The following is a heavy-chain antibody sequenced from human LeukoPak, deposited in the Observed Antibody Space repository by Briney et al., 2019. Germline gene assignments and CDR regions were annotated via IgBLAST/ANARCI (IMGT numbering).Heavy chain of an antibody. CDR1: GFTFSSYV. V-gene: IGHV3-30*03. D-gene: IGHD3-22*01. CDR2: IAYDGGNK. Sequence: PGGSLRLSCAASGFTFSSYVIHWVRQAPGKGLEWVAVIAYDGGNKYYADSVKGRFTISRDNSKNTLFLQMNSLRAEDTAVYYCARDSSPWYYYDRSGSNGFDPWGQGTLVTVSS. J-gene: IGHJ5*02. CDR3: ARDSSPWYYYDRSGSNGFDP.